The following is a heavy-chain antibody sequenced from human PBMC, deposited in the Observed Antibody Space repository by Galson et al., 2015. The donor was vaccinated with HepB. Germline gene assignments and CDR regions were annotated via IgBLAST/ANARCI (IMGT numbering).Heavy chain of an antibody. J-gene: IGHJ4*02. V-gene: IGHV1-46*01. CDR2: INPSGGST. CDR1: GYTFTSYY. CDR3: ARSLPGGWYYFDY. Sequence: SVKVSCKASGYTFTSYYMHWVRQAPGQGLEWMGVINPSGGSTNYAQNFQGRVTMTRDTSTTIVYMELTSLKSDDTAVYYCARSLPGGWYYFDYWGRGALVTVSS. D-gene: IGHD3-16*01.